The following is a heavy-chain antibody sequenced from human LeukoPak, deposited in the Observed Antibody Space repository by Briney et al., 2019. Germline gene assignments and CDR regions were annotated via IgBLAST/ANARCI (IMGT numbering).Heavy chain of an antibody. CDR1: GYSISSGYY. Sequence: PSETLSLTCTVSGYSISSGYYWGWIRQPPGKGPEWIGSIYHSGSTYYNPSLKSRVTISVDTSKNQFSLKLSSVTAADTAVYYCARQIRGGYYYYYYMDVWGKGTTVTVSS. V-gene: IGHV4-38-2*02. J-gene: IGHJ6*03. CDR3: ARQIRGGYYYYYYMDV. CDR2: IYHSGST. D-gene: IGHD3-10*01.